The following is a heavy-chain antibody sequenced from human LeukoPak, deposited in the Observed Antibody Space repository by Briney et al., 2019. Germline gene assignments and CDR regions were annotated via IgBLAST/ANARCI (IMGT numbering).Heavy chain of an antibody. V-gene: IGHV1-18*01. D-gene: IGHD1-26*01. CDR3: EREGGSQPDY. CDR2: ISAYNGNT. CDR1: VYTFTSYG. Sequence: ASVNVSCKASVYTFTSYGISWVRQARGQGLDWMGWISAYNGNTNYAQKLQGRVTMTTDTSKSTAYMELRSLRSDDTAVYYCEREGGSQPDYWGQGTLVTVSS. J-gene: IGHJ4*02.